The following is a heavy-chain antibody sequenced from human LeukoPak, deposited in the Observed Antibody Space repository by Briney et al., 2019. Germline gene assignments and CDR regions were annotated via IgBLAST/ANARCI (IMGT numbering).Heavy chain of an antibody. CDR2: ISGSGGST. D-gene: IGHD5-12*01. Sequence: GGSLRLSCAASGFIFSSYAMSWVRQAPGKGLEWVSVISGSGGSTYYADSVKGRFTISRDNSKNTLYLQMNSLRVEDTAVYYRAKTRGGVVATTSDYWGQGTLVTVSS. J-gene: IGHJ4*02. CDR3: AKTRGGVVATTSDY. CDR1: GFIFSSYA. V-gene: IGHV3-23*01.